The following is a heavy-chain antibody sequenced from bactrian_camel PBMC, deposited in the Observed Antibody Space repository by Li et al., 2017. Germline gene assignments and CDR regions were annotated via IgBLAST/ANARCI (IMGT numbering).Heavy chain of an antibody. D-gene: IGHD2*01. J-gene: IGHJ6*01. V-gene: IGHV3S40*01. CDR3: AARGPYCYTKLSVRDFTY. CDR2: IATGSGNT. Sequence: VQLVESGGGSVQAGGSLRLSCEVSGYTFSSYAVVWFRQAPGKEREGVARIATGSGNTYYADSVKGRFTISQDNAKNTVYLQMNSLKPEDTAMYYCAARGPYCYTKLSVRDFTYWGQGTQVTVS. CDR1: GYTFSSYA.